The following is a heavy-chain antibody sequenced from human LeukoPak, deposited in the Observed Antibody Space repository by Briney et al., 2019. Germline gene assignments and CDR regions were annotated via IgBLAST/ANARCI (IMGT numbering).Heavy chain of an antibody. V-gene: IGHV3-23*01. CDR3: AKDGHYYDSSGAPDGYYYYYGMDV. CDR1: GFTFSSYA. D-gene: IGHD3-22*01. CDR2: ISGRGGST. Sequence: GGSLRVSCAASGFTFSSYAMSWVRRAPGKRLEGVSGISGRGGSTNYADSVKGRFTISSDNSKNTLYLQMTSLRAEDTPVYYCAKDGHYYDSSGAPDGYYYYYGMDVWGQGTTVTVSS. J-gene: IGHJ6*02.